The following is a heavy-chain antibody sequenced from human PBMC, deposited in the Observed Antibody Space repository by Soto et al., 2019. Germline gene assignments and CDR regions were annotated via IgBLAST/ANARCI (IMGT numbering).Heavy chain of an antibody. CDR2: ISAYNGNT. V-gene: IGHV1-18*01. CDR3: ARIGLYYYDSSGYYYFDY. D-gene: IGHD3-22*01. CDR1: GYTFTSYA. J-gene: IGHJ4*02. Sequence: ASVKVSCKASGYTFTSYAISWVRQAPGQGLEWMGWISAYNGNTNYAQKLQGRVTMTTDTSTSTAYMELRSLRSDDTVVYYCARIGLYYYDSSGYYYFDYWGQGTLVTVSS.